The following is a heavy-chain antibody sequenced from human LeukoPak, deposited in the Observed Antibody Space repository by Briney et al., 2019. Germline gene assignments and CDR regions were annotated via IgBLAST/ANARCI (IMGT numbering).Heavy chain of an antibody. CDR2: ISNSGRNI. CDR3: ARDSPSSTSWGY. J-gene: IGHJ4*02. Sequence: GGSLRLSCVASGFTFSDDYMSWIRQAPGKGLEWVAYISNSGRNIFYADSVKGRFTISRDNAENSLYVQMSSLRAEDTAVYYCARDSPSSTSWGYWGQGTLVTVSS. V-gene: IGHV3-11*04. CDR1: GFTFSDDY. D-gene: IGHD2-2*01.